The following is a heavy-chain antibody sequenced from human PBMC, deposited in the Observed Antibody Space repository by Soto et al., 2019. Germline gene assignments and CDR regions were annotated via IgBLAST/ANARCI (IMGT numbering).Heavy chain of an antibody. Sequence: SETLSLTCAVSGYSISSGYYWGWIRQPPGKGLEWIGSIYHSGSTYYNPSLKSRVTISVDTSKNQFSLKLSSVTAADTAVYYCARAEVAAYSFDYWGQGTLVTVSS. J-gene: IGHJ4*02. V-gene: IGHV4-38-2*01. CDR2: IYHSGST. D-gene: IGHD2-15*01. CDR1: GYSISSGYY. CDR3: ARAEVAAYSFDY.